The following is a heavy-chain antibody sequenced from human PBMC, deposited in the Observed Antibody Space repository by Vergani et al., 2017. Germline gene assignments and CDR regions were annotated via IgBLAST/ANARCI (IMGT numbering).Heavy chain of an antibody. CDR1: GFTFSNAW. Sequence: EVQLVESGGGLVKPGGSLRLSCAASGFTFSNAWMSWVRQAPGKGLEWVGRIKSKTDGGTTDYAAPVKGRFTISRDDSKNTLYLQMNILRAEDTAVYYCARDLDIVVVPAANEVDLGYWGQGTLVTVSS. J-gene: IGHJ4*02. CDR2: IKSKTDGGTT. V-gene: IGHV3-15*01. CDR3: ARDLDIVVVPAANEVDLGY. D-gene: IGHD2-2*01.